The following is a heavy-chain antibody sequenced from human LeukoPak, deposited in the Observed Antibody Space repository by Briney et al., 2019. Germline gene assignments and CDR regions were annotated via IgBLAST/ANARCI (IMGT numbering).Heavy chain of an antibody. Sequence: SETLSLPCAVYGGSFSGYYWSWIRQPPGKGLEWIGEINHSGSTNYNPSLKSRVTISVDTSKNQFSLKLSSVTAADTAVYYCARRYSGYDFSWFDPWGQGTLVTVSS. V-gene: IGHV4-34*01. CDR1: GGSFSGYY. CDR2: INHSGST. D-gene: IGHD5-12*01. CDR3: ARRYSGYDFSWFDP. J-gene: IGHJ5*02.